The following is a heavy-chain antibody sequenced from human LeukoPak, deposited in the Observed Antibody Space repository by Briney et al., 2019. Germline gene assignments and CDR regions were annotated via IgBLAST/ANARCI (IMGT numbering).Heavy chain of an antibody. CDR1: GFTFSSYG. Sequence: PGGSLRLSCAASGFTFSSYGMNWVRQAPGKGLEWVSSISSSSTYIYYADSVKGRFTISRDNAQNSLYLQMDSLRAEDTAVYVCARDLQLYGVPYGVDVWGQGTTVTVSS. D-gene: IGHD6-13*01. CDR2: ISSSSTYI. CDR3: ARDLQLYGVPYGVDV. J-gene: IGHJ6*02. V-gene: IGHV3-21*01.